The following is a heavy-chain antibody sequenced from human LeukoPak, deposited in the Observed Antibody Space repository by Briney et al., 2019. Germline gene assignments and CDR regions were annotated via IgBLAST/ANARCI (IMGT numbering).Heavy chain of an antibody. CDR3: AGLVGRYSSGLYYYYFDY. Sequence: SETLSLTCTVSGDSINSLDLWSWVRQPPGKGLEWIGEMYPSGTTHSNPSVKSRVTISIDKSKNQFFLNLSSVTAADTAVYYCAGLVGRYSSGLYYYYFDYWGQGTLVTVSS. CDR2: MYPSGTT. J-gene: IGHJ4*02. V-gene: IGHV4-4*02. D-gene: IGHD3-22*01. CDR1: GDSINSLDL.